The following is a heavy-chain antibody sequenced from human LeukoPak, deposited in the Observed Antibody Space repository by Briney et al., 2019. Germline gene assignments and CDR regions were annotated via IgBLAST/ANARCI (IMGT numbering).Heavy chain of an antibody. CDR2: IKQDGSEK. CDR1: GFTFSSYW. D-gene: IGHD2-2*01. Sequence: GGSLRLSCAASGFTFSSYWMSWVRQAPGKGLEWVANIKQDGSEKYYVDSVKGRFTISRDNAKNSLYLQMNSLRAEDTAVYYCARRNIVVVPAAFGDWGQGTLVTVSS. V-gene: IGHV3-7*01. J-gene: IGHJ4*02. CDR3: ARRNIVVVPAAFGD.